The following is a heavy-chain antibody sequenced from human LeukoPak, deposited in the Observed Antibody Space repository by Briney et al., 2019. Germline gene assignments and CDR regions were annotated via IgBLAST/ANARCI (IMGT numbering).Heavy chain of an antibody. CDR2: ISGSGGST. D-gene: IGHD1-1*01. J-gene: IGHJ5*02. CDR1: GFTFSSYA. Sequence: GGSLRLSCAASGFTFSSYAMSWVRQAPGKGLEWVSAISGSGGSTYYADSVKGRFTISRDNSKNTLYLQMNSLRAEDTAVYYCARDRSAGTTGGGLDPWGQGTLVTVSS. V-gene: IGHV3-23*01. CDR3: ARDRSAGTTGGGLDP.